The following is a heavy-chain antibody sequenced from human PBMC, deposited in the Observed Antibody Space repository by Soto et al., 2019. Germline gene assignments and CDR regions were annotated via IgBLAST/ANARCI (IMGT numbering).Heavy chain of an antibody. D-gene: IGHD2-15*01. Sequence: SETLSLTCAVSGGSINSGGYSWSWIRQPPGKGLEWIGYIYHSGSTYYNPSLKSRVTISVDTSKNQFSPKLSSVTAADTVVYYCARRYGGTFDYWGQGTLVTVSS. J-gene: IGHJ4*02. CDR1: GGSINSGGYS. CDR2: IYHSGST. CDR3: ARRYGGTFDY. V-gene: IGHV4-30-2*01.